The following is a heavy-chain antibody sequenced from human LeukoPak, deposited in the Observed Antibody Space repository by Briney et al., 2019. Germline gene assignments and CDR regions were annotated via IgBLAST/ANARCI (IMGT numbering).Heavy chain of an antibody. CDR1: GFTFSSYA. Sequence: GGSLRLSCAASGFTFSSYAMSWVRQAPGKGLEWVSAISGSGGSTYYADSVKGRFTISRDNSKNTLYLQMNSLRAEDTAVYYCAKGPRVSGTYYYYGMDVWGQGTTVTVSS. D-gene: IGHD1-1*01. V-gene: IGHV3-23*01. CDR3: AKGPRVSGTYYYYGMDV. CDR2: ISGSGGST. J-gene: IGHJ6*02.